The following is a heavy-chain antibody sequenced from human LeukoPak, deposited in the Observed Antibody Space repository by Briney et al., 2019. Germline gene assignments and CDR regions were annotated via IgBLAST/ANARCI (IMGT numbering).Heavy chain of an antibody. CDR1: GYTFSSFG. D-gene: IGHD3-10*01. J-gene: IGHJ4*02. CDR3: ARDPDYYGSGSGIFEN. CDR2: ISAYTGDT. V-gene: IGHV1-18*01. Sequence: ASVKVSCKASGYTFSSFGLTWVRQAPGQGLEWMGWISAYTGDTKYAQKIQGRVTMTTDRSTSTAYMELRSLRSDDTAVYYCARDPDYYGSGSGIFENWRQGTLVTVSS.